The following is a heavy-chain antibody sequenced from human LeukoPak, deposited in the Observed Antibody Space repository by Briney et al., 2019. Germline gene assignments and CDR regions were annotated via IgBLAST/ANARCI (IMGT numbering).Heavy chain of an antibody. Sequence: PSETLTLTCAVYGGSFSGYYWRWIRQPPGKGLEWIGEINHSGSTNYNPSLKSRVTISVDTSKNQFSLKLSSVTAADTAVYYCARVIAAAGIRYFDYWGQGTLVTVSS. CDR3: ARVIAAAGIRYFDY. J-gene: IGHJ4*02. CDR1: GGSFSGYY. D-gene: IGHD6-13*01. CDR2: INHSGST. V-gene: IGHV4-34*01.